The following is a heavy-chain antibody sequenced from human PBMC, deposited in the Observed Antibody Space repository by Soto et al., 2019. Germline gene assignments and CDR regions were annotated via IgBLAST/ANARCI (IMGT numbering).Heavy chain of an antibody. V-gene: IGHV3-30*18. CDR3: AKDPGHRSGSPRGIDS. CDR2: ISYDGSNK. Sequence: QVPLVESGGGVVQPGRSLRLSCAASGFTFSSYGMHWVRQAPGKGLEWVAVISYDGSNKYYADSVKGRFTISRDNSKNTLYLQMNSLRPEDTAVYNCAKDPGHRSGSPRGIDSWGQGTLVTVSS. D-gene: IGHD1-26*01. CDR1: GFTFSSYG. J-gene: IGHJ4*02.